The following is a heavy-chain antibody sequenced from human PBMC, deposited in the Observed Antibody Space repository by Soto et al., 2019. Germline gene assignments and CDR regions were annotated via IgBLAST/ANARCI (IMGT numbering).Heavy chain of an antibody. Sequence: QVQLVQSGAEVKKPGSSVKVSCKASGYTFNNYAIHWVRQAPGQRLEWMGWINAGNGNTKYSQKFQDRVTITRDTSASTVYMALSSLRFEDTAVYYCAREQQLDTGNFDYWGQGTLVTVSS. CDR1: GYTFNNYA. CDR2: INAGNGNT. CDR3: AREQQLDTGNFDY. J-gene: IGHJ4*02. V-gene: IGHV1-3*01. D-gene: IGHD1-1*01.